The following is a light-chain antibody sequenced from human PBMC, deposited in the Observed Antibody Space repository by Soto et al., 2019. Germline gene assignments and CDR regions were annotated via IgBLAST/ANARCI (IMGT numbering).Light chain of an antibody. J-gene: IGKJ2*01. CDR1: QSVSHN. CDR3: QQSNNWPYT. CDR2: GAS. Sequence: EIVMTQSPATLSVSPGERATLSCRASQSVSHNLAWYQQKPGQAPRLLFYGASFRATGVPARFSGSGSGTDFTLPISSLQSEDFALYYCQQSNNWPYTFGQGTKLEIK. V-gene: IGKV3-15*01.